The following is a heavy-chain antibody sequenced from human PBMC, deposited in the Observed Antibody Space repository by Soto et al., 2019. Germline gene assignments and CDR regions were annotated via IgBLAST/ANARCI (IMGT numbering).Heavy chain of an antibody. CDR3: AKDRDYPRDQFHY. D-gene: IGHD2-2*01. V-gene: IGHV3-23*01. J-gene: IGHJ4*02. CDR2: ISANGQGI. Sequence: GGSVRLSXTASGFTFTYYAFSWVRQAPGKGLEWVSVISANGQGIYYADSVRGRFTISRDNSKNTVFLHMDSLRAEDTAVYYCAKDRDYPRDQFHYWGQGTLVTVS. CDR1: GFTFTYYA.